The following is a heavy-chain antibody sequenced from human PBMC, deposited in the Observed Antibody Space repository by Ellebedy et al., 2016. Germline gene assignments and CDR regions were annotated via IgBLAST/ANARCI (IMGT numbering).Heavy chain of an antibody. J-gene: IGHJ4*02. V-gene: IGHV1-46*01. Sequence: ASVKVSCKASGYIFTSYYLHWVRQAPGQGLGWMGIIDPSGGATTYAQRFQGRVIMTRDTSTSTVYMELSSLRSEDTAVYYCARADMSGNYLSLDHWGQGTLVTVSS. D-gene: IGHD3-10*01. CDR1: GYIFTSYY. CDR2: IDPSGGAT. CDR3: ARADMSGNYLSLDH.